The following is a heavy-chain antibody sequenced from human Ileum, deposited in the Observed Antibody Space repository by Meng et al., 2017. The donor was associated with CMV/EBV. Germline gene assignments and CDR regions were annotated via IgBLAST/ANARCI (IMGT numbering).Heavy chain of an antibody. V-gene: IGHV4-4*07. D-gene: IGHD3-10*01. CDR2: IYTSGTT. J-gene: IGHJ4*02. CDR3: ARNYGSGNWNFFHY. CDR1: GGSISNYY. Sequence: QVQRKGPGPGLVKTSETLSLTCYVSGGSISNYYWSWIRQPAGKGLEWIAHIYTSGTTNYNPSLKSRVTMSVDTSRNQFSLKLTSVTAADTAVYYCARNYGSGNWNFFHYWGQGTLVTVSS.